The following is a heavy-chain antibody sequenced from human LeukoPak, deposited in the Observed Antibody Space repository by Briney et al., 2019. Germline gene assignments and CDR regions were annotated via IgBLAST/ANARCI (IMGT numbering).Heavy chain of an antibody. CDR3: AREDMITFGGVPGWLDP. V-gene: IGHV3-21*01. Sequence: GGSLRLSCAASGFTFSSYSMNWVRQAPGKGLEWVSSISRSGRYIYYADSVRGRFTISRDNAKNLLYLQMNSLRAEDTAVFYCAREDMITFGGVPGWLDPWGQGTLVTVSS. D-gene: IGHD3-16*01. CDR1: GFTFSSYS. CDR2: ISRSGRYI. J-gene: IGHJ5*02.